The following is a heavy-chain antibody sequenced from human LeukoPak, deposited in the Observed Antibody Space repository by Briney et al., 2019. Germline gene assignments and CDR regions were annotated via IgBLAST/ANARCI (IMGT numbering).Heavy chain of an antibody. D-gene: IGHD3-10*01. Sequence: ASVKVSCKASGGTFSSYAISWVRQAPGQGLEWMGRIIPILGIANYAQKFQGRVTITADKSTSTAYMELSSLRSEDTAVYYCARAHYYGSGSLMGDYYGMDVWGQGTTVTVSS. CDR2: IIPILGIA. CDR1: GGTFSSYA. V-gene: IGHV1-69*04. J-gene: IGHJ6*02. CDR3: ARAHYYGSGSLMGDYYGMDV.